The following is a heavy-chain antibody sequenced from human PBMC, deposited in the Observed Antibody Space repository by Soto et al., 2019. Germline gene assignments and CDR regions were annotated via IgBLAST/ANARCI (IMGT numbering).Heavy chain of an antibody. Sequence: QVQLVESGGGLVKPGGSLRLSCSASGFTFSDYYMNWIRQAPGKGLEWVSYISSSGSSIYYADSVKGRFTISRDNAKNSLYLQTNSLRAEDTAVYYCAGSIVSRPGSFDYWGRGTLVPVSS. J-gene: IGHJ4*02. D-gene: IGHD6-6*01. CDR2: ISSSGSSI. V-gene: IGHV3-11*01. CDR1: GFTFSDYY. CDR3: AGSIVSRPGSFDY.